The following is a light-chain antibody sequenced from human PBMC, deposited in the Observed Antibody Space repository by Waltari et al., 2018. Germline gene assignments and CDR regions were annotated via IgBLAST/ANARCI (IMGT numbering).Light chain of an antibody. J-gene: IGLJ2*01. CDR2: EVS. CDR1: SSDVGGYNY. Sequence: QSALTQPASVSGSPGQSITISCTGTSSDVGGYNYVSWYQPHPGKAPKLMIYEVSNRPAGGSNRFSGSKSGNTASLTISGLQAEDEADYYCSSYTSSSTLVFGGGTKLTVL. V-gene: IGLV2-14*01. CDR3: SSYTSSSTLV.